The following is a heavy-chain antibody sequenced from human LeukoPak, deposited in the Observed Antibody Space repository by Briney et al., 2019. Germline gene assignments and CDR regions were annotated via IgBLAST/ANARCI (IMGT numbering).Heavy chain of an antibody. J-gene: IGHJ4*02. CDR1: GFPFSSYE. CDR3: ARESIAVAGAPFDY. CDR2: ISSGSTI. V-gene: IGHV3-48*03. D-gene: IGHD6-19*01. Sequence: GGALRLSCAASGFPFSSYEMNWVRQAPGKGLEWVSYISSGSTIYDADSVKGRFTISRDNAKNSLYLQMNSLRAEDTAVYYCARESIAVAGAPFDYWGQGTLVTVSS.